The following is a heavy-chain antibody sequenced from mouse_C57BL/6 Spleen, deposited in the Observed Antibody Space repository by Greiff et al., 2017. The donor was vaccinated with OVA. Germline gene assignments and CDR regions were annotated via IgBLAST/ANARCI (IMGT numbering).Heavy chain of an antibody. CDR3: ARVGNYDGCYDWYCDV. CDR1: GYTFSDYY. J-gene: IGHJ1*03. D-gene: IGHD2-3*01. V-gene: IGHV5-16*01. Sequence: EVHLVEPEGGLVQPGSSMKLSCTASGYTFSDYYMAWVRQGPEQGLEWVANINSDGSSTYYLDSLKSRFIITRDNAKNILYLQMSSLKSEDTATYYCARVGNYDGCYDWYCDVWGKGTTVTVSS. CDR2: INSDGSST.